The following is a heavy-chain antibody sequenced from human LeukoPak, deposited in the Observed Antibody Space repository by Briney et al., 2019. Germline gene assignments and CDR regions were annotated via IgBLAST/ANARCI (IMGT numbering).Heavy chain of an antibody. D-gene: IGHD3-22*01. CDR2: IRSNSDGGTI. Sequence: GGSLRLSCATSGFTFSNAWMNWVRQAPGKGLEWVGRIRSNSDGGTIDYAAPVKGRFTLSRDDSKTTLYLQMNSLQTEDTAVYYCTTDFYDSTWGQGTLVTVSS. CDR1: GFTFSNAW. J-gene: IGHJ5*02. CDR3: TTDFYDST. V-gene: IGHV3-15*07.